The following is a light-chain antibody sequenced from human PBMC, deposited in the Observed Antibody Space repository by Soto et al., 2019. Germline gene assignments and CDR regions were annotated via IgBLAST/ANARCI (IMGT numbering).Light chain of an antibody. Sequence: VVTQEPSFSVSPGGTVTLTCGLNSGSVSTSYYPSWYQQTPGQAPRTLIYSTNTRSSGVPDRFSGSILGNKAALTITGAQADDESDYYCVLYMGSGISVFGGGTKLTVL. J-gene: IGLJ2*01. CDR2: STN. CDR3: VLYMGSGISV. CDR1: SGSVSTSYY. V-gene: IGLV8-61*01.